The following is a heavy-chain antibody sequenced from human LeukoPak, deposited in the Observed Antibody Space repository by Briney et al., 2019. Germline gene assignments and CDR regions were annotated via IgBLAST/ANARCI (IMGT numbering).Heavy chain of an antibody. CDR1: GFPFSSYG. CDR2: IWYDGSNK. V-gene: IGHV3-33*01. D-gene: IGHD6-13*01. Sequence: GGSLRLSCVASGFPFSSYGMHWVRQAPGKGLEWVAVIWYDGSNKYYADSVKGRFTISRDNSKNTLYLQMNSLRAEDTAVYYCARDTGYCSSLVDYWGQGTLVTVSS. J-gene: IGHJ4*02. CDR3: ARDTGYCSSLVDY.